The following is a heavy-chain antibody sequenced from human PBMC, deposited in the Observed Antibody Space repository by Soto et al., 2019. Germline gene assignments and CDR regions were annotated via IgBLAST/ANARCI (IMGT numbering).Heavy chain of an antibody. D-gene: IGHD2-2*01. CDR2: IYYSGST. CDR3: ARDSQDIVVVPAAQDPYYYYGMDV. Sequence: SETLSLTCTASGGSISSGGYYWSWIRQHPGKGLEWIGYIYYSGSTYYNPSLKSRVTISVDTSKNQFSLKLSSVTAADTAVYYCARDSQDIVVVPAAQDPYYYYGMDVWGQGTTVTVSS. V-gene: IGHV4-31*03. J-gene: IGHJ6*02. CDR1: GGSISSGGYY.